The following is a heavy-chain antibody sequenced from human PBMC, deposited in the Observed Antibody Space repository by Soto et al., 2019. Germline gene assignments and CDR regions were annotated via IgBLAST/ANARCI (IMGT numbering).Heavy chain of an antibody. J-gene: IGHJ6*02. CDR3: ARDQGITTFGVYSMYYYGMDV. Sequence: ASVKVSFKASGYTSTSSGISWVRKAPGQGLEWMGWITTDNGNTKYAQHLRGRVSMTTDTSTSIAYMDLRSLRSDDTAVYFCARDQGITTFGVYSMYYYGMDVWGQGTTVNVSS. CDR1: GYTSTSSG. CDR2: ITTDNGNT. V-gene: IGHV1-18*01. D-gene: IGHD3-3*01.